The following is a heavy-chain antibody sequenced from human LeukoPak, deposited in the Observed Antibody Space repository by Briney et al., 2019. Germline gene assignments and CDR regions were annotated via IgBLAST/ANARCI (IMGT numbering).Heavy chain of an antibody. Sequence: ASVKVSCKASGYTFTGYYIHWVRQAPGQGLEWQGWINPNSGATNYAQNFQGRVTMTRDTSISTAYMDLRGLRSDDSAVYYCAKDRASLITGLDPWGQGTLVTVSS. J-gene: IGHJ5*02. V-gene: IGHV1-2*02. CDR1: GYTFTGYY. CDR3: AKDRASLITGLDP. D-gene: IGHD3-16*01. CDR2: INPNSGAT.